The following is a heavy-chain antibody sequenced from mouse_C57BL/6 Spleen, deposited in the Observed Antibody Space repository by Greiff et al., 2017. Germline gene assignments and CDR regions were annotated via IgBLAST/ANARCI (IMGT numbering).Heavy chain of an antibody. J-gene: IGHJ3*01. D-gene: IGHD2-2*01. CDR2: ISDGGSYT. CDR1: GFTFSSYA. V-gene: IGHV5-4*01. Sequence: EVQGVESGGGLVKPGGSLKLSCAASGFTFSSYAMSWVRQTPEKRLEWVATISDGGSYTYYPDNVKGRITISRDNAKNNLYLQMSHLKSEDTAMYYCARDVYYVFDGFAYWGQGTLVTVSA. CDR3: ARDVYYVFDGFAY.